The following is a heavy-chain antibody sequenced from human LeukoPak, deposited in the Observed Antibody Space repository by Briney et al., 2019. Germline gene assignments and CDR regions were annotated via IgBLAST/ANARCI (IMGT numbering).Heavy chain of an antibody. J-gene: IGHJ3*02. CDR3: ATDIAVAGHDAFDI. CDR2: IIPIFGTA. V-gene: IGHV1-69*06. D-gene: IGHD6-19*01. CDR1: GGTFSSYA. Sequence: SVKVSCKASGGTFSSYAISWVRQAPGQGLEWMGGIIPIFGTANYAQKFQGRVTMTEDISTDTAYMELSSLRSEDTAVYYCATDIAVAGHDAFDIWGQGTMVTVSS.